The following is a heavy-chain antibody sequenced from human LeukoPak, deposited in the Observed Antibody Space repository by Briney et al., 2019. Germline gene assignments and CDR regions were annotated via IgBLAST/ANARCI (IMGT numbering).Heavy chain of an antibody. Sequence: PSETLSLTCTVSGGSISSYHWSWIRQPAGKGLEWIGRIYTSGSTNYNPSLKSRVTMSVDTSKNQFSLKLSSVTAADTAVYYCARDNIVVVPAAISLYYYYYYMDVWGKGTTVTVSS. CDR1: GGSISSYH. CDR2: IYTSGST. CDR3: ARDNIVVVPAAISLYYYYYYMDV. J-gene: IGHJ6*03. D-gene: IGHD2-2*01. V-gene: IGHV4-4*07.